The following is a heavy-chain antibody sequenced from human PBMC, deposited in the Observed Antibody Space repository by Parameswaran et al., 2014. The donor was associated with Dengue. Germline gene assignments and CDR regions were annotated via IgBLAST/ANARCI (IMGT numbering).Heavy chain of an antibody. CDR3: ARDSSSTTYYYYGMDV. V-gene: IGHV3-53*01. Sequence: VRQAPGKGLEWVSVIYSGGSTYYADSVKGRFTISRDNSKNTLYLQMNSLRAEDTAVYYCARDSSSTTYYYYGMDVWGQGTTVTVSS. J-gene: IGHJ6*02. D-gene: IGHD6-6*01. CDR2: IYSGGST.